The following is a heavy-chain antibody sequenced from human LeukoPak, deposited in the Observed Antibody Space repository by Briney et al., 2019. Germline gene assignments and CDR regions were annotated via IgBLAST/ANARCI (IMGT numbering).Heavy chain of an antibody. CDR1: GFIFSNAW. V-gene: IGHV3-15*01. D-gene: IGHD6-25*01. J-gene: IGHJ4*02. CDR3: ATYGSAWKFDH. CDR2: IKSKSGGGTT. Sequence: PGGSLRLSCGTSGFIFSNAWMSWVRQAPGKGLEWVGRIKSKSGGGTTDYAAPVQGRFNISRDDSADTLFLHMTSLKTEDTGVYYCATYGSAWKFDHWGQGILVSVSS.